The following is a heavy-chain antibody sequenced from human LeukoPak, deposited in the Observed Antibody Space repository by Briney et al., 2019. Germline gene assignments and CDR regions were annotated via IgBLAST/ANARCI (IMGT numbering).Heavy chain of an antibody. CDR3: ASLPRGYSYGYGDAFDI. Sequence: PETLSLTCTVSGGSISSYYWSWIRQPAGKGLEWIGRIYTSGSTNYNPSLKSRVTMSVDTSKNQFSLRLSSVTAADTAVYYCASLPRGYSYGYGDAFDIWGQGTMVTVSS. CDR2: IYTSGST. D-gene: IGHD5-18*01. J-gene: IGHJ3*02. CDR1: GGSISSYY. V-gene: IGHV4-4*07.